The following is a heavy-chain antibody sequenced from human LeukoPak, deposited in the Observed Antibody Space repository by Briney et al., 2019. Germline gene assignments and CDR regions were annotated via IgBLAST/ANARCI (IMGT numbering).Heavy chain of an antibody. CDR1: GFTFNSYW. J-gene: IGHJ4*02. V-gene: IGHV3-21*01. Sequence: GGSLRLSCAASGFTFNSYWMNWVRQAPGKGLEWVSSISSSSSYIYYADSVKGRFTISRDNAKNSLYLQMNSLRAEDTAVYYCARETMVRGVILDYWGQGTLVTVSS. D-gene: IGHD3-10*01. CDR2: ISSSSSYI. CDR3: ARETMVRGVILDY.